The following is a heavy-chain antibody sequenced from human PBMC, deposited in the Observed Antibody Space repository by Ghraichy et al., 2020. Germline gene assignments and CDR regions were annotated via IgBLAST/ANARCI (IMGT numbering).Heavy chain of an antibody. D-gene: IGHD3-22*01. CDR2: AHYNGRT. CDR3: ARGDYFDSSGYQPFGS. J-gene: IGHJ5*01. Sequence: SETLSLTCSVSRGSISTFYWSWIRQPPGKGLEWIGYAHYNGRTQFNPSLRSRVTILIDTSKNKFSLKMTAVTAADTAVYYCARGDYFDSSGYQPFGSWGQGSLVTVSS. CDR1: RGSISTFY. V-gene: IGHV4-59*01.